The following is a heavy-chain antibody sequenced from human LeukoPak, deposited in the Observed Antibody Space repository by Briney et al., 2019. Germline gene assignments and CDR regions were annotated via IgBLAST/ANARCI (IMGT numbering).Heavy chain of an antibody. CDR1: GYTFTGYY. Sequence: ASVKVSCKASGYTFTGYYMHWVRQAPGQGLGWMGWINPNSGGTNYAQKFQGRVTMTRDTSISTAYMELSRLRSDDTAVYYCAREGIPTYYYDSSGYRAEPDYWGQGTLVTVSS. CDR3: AREGIPTYYYDSSGYRAEPDY. V-gene: IGHV1-2*02. CDR2: INPNSGGT. D-gene: IGHD3-22*01. J-gene: IGHJ4*02.